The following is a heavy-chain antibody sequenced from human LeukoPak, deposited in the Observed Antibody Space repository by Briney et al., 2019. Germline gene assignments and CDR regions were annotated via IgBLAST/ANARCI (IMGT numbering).Heavy chain of an antibody. CDR2: ISWNSGSI. CDR3: AKAVAGYLGFDY. D-gene: IGHD6-19*01. CDR1: GFTFDDYA. V-gene: IGHV3-9*01. Sequence: GGSLRLSCAASGFTFDDYAMHWVRQAPGKGLEWVSGISWNSGSIGYADSVKGRFTTSRDNAKNSLYLQMNSLRAEDTALYYCAKAVAGYLGFDYWGQGTLVTVFS. J-gene: IGHJ4*02.